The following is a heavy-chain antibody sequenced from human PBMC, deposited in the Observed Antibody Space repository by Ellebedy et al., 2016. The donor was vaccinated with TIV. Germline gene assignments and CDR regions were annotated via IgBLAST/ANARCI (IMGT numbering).Heavy chain of an antibody. J-gene: IGHJ4*02. CDR3: ARLTSVQQVVPDFDY. D-gene: IGHD6-13*01. CDR1: GFTFSSYW. V-gene: IGHV3-74*01. CDR2: INPDGSST. Sequence: GGSLRLXCAASGFTFSSYWMHWVRQAPGKGLVWVSRINPDGSSTSYADSVKGRFTISRDNAKNTLYLQMNSLRAEDTAVYYCARLTSVQQVVPDFDYWGQGTLVTVSS.